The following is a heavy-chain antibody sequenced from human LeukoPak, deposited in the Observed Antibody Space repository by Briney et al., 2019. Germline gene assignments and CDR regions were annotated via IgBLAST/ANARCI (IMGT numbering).Heavy chain of an antibody. CDR2: ISWNSGSI. CDR3: AKDQYYYGSGSYPY. V-gene: IGHV3-9*01. CDR1: GFTFDDYA. D-gene: IGHD3-10*01. J-gene: IGHJ4*02. Sequence: PGRSLRLSCAASGFTFDDYAMHWVRQAPGKGLEWVSGISWNSGSIGYADSVKGRFTISRDNAKNSLYLQMNSLRAEDTALYYCAKDQYYYGSGSYPYWGQGTLVTVSS.